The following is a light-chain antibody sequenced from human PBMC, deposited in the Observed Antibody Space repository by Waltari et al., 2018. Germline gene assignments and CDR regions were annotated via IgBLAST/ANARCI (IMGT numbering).Light chain of an antibody. CDR3: CSHTGIDTWV. CDR1: GRGFGDDVS. Sequence: QAALTQPASVSASLGQATTISCTGTGRGFGDDVSVSWYHHFPGEAPRLIIYEVSNRPSRISRCFYGSTSANTASLTISGLQPDDEADYFCCSHTGIDTWVFGGGTTLTVL. J-gene: IGLJ3*02. V-gene: IGLV2-14*01. CDR2: EVS.